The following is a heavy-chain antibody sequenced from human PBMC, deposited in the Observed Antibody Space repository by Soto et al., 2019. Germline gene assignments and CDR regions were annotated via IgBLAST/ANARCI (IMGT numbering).Heavy chain of an antibody. CDR2: IYYSGST. Sequence: QVQLQESGPGLVKPSQTLSLTCTVSGGSISSGGYYWSWIRQHPGKGLEWIGYIYYSGSTYYNPSLKSRVTISVDTSKNQFSLKLSSVTAADTAVYYCARGSLLEWLLYAGWFDPWGQGTLVTVSS. D-gene: IGHD3-3*01. V-gene: IGHV4-31*03. CDR3: ARGSLLEWLLYAGWFDP. J-gene: IGHJ5*02. CDR1: GGSISSGGYY.